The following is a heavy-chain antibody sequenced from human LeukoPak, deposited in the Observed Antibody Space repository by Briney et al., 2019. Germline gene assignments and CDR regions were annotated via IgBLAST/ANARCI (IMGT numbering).Heavy chain of an antibody. J-gene: IGHJ4*02. Sequence: PGGSLRLSCAASGFTFSSYEMNWVRQAPGKGLEWVSYISSSGSTIYYADSVKGRFTISRDNSKNSLYLQMNSLRTEDTALYYCAKDITGYSYGSSRFLVTQFYGSIDYWGQGTLVTVSS. V-gene: IGHV3-48*03. CDR1: GFTFSSYE. CDR3: AKDITGYSYGSSRFLVTQFYGSIDY. D-gene: IGHD5-18*01. CDR2: ISSSGSTI.